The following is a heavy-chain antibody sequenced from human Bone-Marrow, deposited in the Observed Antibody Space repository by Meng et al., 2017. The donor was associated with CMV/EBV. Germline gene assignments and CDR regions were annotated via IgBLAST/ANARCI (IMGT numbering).Heavy chain of an antibody. CDR3: AKDLADWNYGGFDY. Sequence: GESLKISCAASGFTFSSYAMSWVRQAPGKGLEWVSVIYSGGSSTYYADSVKGRFTISRDNSKNTLYLQMNSLRAEDTAVYYCAKDLADWNYGGFDYWGQGTLVTVYS. CDR1: GFTFSSYA. CDR2: IYSGGSST. V-gene: IGHV3-23*03. D-gene: IGHD1-7*01. J-gene: IGHJ4*02.